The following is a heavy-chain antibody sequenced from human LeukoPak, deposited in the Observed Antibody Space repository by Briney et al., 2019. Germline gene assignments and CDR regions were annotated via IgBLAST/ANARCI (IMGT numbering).Heavy chain of an antibody. CDR2: IYYSGST. Sequence: SETLSLTCTVSGGSISSYYWSWIRQPPGKGLEWIGYIYYSGSTNYNPSLKSRVTISVDTSKNQFSLKLGSVTAADTAVYYCARHVGPGTVVNDAFDIWGQGTMVTVSS. D-gene: IGHD4-23*01. V-gene: IGHV4-59*08. J-gene: IGHJ3*02. CDR1: GGSISSYY. CDR3: ARHVGPGTVVNDAFDI.